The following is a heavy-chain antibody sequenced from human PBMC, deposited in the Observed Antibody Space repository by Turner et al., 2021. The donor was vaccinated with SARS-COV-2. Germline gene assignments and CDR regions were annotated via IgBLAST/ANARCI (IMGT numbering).Heavy chain of an antibody. V-gene: IGHV3-74*01. Sequence: EVQLVESGGGLVQPGGSRRLPCAASGFTFSSYWMHWVRQAPGKGLVWVSRINSDGSSTSYADSVKGRFTISRDNAKNTLYLQMNSLRAEDTAVYYCAREVGYYGSGSTNWFDPWGQGTLVTVSS. CDR3: AREVGYYGSGSTNWFDP. J-gene: IGHJ5*02. CDR1: GFTFSSYW. CDR2: INSDGSST. D-gene: IGHD3-10*01.